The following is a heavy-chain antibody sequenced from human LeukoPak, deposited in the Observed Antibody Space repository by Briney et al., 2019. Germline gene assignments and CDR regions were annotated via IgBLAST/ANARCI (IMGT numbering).Heavy chain of an antibody. CDR2: IIPIFGTA. D-gene: IGHD3-22*01. Sequence: SVKVSCKASGGTFSSYAISWVRQAPGQGLEWMGRIIPIFGTANYAQKFQGRVTITTDESTSTAYMELSSLRSDDTAVYYCATLDYYDTKNDYWGQGTLVTVSS. J-gene: IGHJ4*02. V-gene: IGHV1-69*05. CDR1: GGTFSSYA. CDR3: ATLDYYDTKNDY.